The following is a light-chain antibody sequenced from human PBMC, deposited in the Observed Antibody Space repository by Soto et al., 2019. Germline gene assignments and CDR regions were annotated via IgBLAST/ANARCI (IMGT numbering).Light chain of an antibody. V-gene: IGKV1-39*01. CDR3: QQSYSTPWT. CDR1: QSISSY. Sequence: DIQMTQSPSSLSASVGDRVTITCRASQSISSYLNWYHQKPGKAPKLLIYGASSLQSGVPSRFSGSGSVTDVTLPISSLQPEDVATYYCQQSYSTPWTFGQGTKVEIK. J-gene: IGKJ1*01. CDR2: GAS.